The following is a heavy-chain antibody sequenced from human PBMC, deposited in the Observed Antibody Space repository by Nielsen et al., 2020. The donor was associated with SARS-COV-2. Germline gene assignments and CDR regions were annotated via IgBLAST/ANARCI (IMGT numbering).Heavy chain of an antibody. J-gene: IGHJ4*02. D-gene: IGHD1-26*01. Sequence: ASVKVSCKASGYTFTGYYMHWVRQAPGQGLEWMGWISAYNGNTNYAQKLQGRVTMTTDTSTSTAYMELRSLRSDDTAVYYCARISGSYGHDYWGQGTLVTVSS. CDR2: ISAYNGNT. V-gene: IGHV1-18*04. CDR1: GYTFTGYY. CDR3: ARISGSYGHDY.